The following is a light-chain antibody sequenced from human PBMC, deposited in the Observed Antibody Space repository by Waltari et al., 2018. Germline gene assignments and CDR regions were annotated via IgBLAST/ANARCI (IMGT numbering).Light chain of an antibody. CDR3: MQSLRALWT. CDR1: QSLLHSNGFNY. V-gene: IGKV2-28*01. CDR2: LGS. Sequence: DIVVTQSPLSLPVTPGEPASISCRSSQSLLHSNGFNYLDWYLQKPGQSPQLLIYLGSNRASGVPDRFSGSGSGTDFTLKISRVEAEDVGVYYCMQSLRALWTFGQGNKVEIK. J-gene: IGKJ1*01.